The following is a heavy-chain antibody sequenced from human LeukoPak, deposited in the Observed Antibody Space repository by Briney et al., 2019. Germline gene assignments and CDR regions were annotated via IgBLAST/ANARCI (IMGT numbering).Heavy chain of an antibody. CDR1: DDSISDYY. V-gene: IGHV4-59*01. D-gene: IGHD3-16*01. CDR2: FHNSGTS. Sequence: SETLSLTCTVSDDSISDYYRGWIRQPPGKGLEWIGYFHNSGTSTYNPSLKSRVTISADTSKNQFSLKLNSLTAADTAVYYCTRGAGWLIDYWGQGVLVTVSS. J-gene: IGHJ4*02. CDR3: TRGAGWLIDY.